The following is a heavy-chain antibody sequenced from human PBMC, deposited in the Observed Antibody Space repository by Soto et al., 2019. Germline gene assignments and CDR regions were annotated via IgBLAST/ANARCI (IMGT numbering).Heavy chain of an antibody. J-gene: IGHJ4*02. CDR3: AKDRDGYKGFFDD. CDR2: ISGSGGST. CDR1: GFTFSSYA. Sequence: PGGSLRLSCAASGFTFSSYAMNWVRQAPGKGLEWVSSISGSGGSTYYADSVKGRFTISRDNSKNTLYLQMNSLRAEDTAVYYCAKDRDGYKGFFDDWGQGTLVTVSS. V-gene: IGHV3-23*01. D-gene: IGHD5-12*01.